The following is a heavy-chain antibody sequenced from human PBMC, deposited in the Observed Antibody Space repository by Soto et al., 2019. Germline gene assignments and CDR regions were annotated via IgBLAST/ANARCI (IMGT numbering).Heavy chain of an antibody. V-gene: IGHV4-59*08. Sequence: SETLSLTCTVSGGSISSYYWSWIRQPPGKGPEWIGYIYYSGSTNYNPSLKSRVTISVDTSKNQFSLKLSSVTAADTAVYYCARQGYDFWSGTGGFDPWGQGTLVTVSS. CDR1: GGSISSYY. D-gene: IGHD3-3*01. J-gene: IGHJ5*02. CDR2: IYYSGST. CDR3: ARQGYDFWSGTGGFDP.